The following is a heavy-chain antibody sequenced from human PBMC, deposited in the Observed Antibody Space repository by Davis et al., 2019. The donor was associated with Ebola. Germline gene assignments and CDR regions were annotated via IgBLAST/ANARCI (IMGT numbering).Heavy chain of an antibody. V-gene: IGHV3-74*01. Sequence: HTGGSLRLSCAASGFSFSRYWMHWVRQAPGKGLVWVSRIKSDGSTISYADSVKGRFTISRDNARNTLYLQMNSLRAEDTAIYYCVRDSMVPYGMDVWGQGTTVTVSS. J-gene: IGHJ6*02. D-gene: IGHD2/OR15-2a*01. CDR1: GFSFSRYW. CDR2: IKSDGSTI. CDR3: VRDSMVPYGMDV.